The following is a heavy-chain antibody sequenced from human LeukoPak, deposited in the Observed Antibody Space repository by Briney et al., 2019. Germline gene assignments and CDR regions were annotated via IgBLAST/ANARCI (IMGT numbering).Heavy chain of an antibody. CDR2: INAYNGNT. CDR1: GYTFTTYA. J-gene: IGHJ4*02. Sequence: GASVKVSCKTSGYTFTTYAISWVRQAPGQGLEWMGWINAYNGNTIYAQKLQGRVTMTTDTSASTAYMELRSLRSDDTAVYYCARASDLDSFDYWGQGTLVTVSS. V-gene: IGHV1-18*01. CDR3: ARASDLDSFDY.